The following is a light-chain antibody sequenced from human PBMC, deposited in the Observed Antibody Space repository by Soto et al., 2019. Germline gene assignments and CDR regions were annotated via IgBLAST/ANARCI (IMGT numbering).Light chain of an antibody. CDR2: EVS. CDR3: SSYTSSGTYV. CDR1: SSDVGRFNY. V-gene: IGLV2-14*01. Sequence: QSAPTQPASVSGSPGQSITISCTGTSSDVGRFNYVSWYQQHPGKAPKLMIFEVSNRPSGVSNRFSGSKSANTASLTISGLQAEDEADYYCSSYTSSGTYVFGTGTKLTVL. J-gene: IGLJ1*01.